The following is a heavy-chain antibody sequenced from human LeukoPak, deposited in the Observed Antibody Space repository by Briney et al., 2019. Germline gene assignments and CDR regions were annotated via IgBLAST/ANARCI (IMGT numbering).Heavy chain of an antibody. CDR3: AKAALLGHSSSWYDY. CDR1: GFTFSNHA. Sequence: GGSLRLSCAASGFTFSNHAMRWVRQAPGKGLEWVSTIICWGGSTHYADSVKGRFTISRDNSNNTLHLQMNSLRAEDTAVYHCAKAALLGHSSSWYDYWGQGTLVTVPS. CDR2: IICWGGST. D-gene: IGHD6-13*01. J-gene: IGHJ4*02. V-gene: IGHV3-23*01.